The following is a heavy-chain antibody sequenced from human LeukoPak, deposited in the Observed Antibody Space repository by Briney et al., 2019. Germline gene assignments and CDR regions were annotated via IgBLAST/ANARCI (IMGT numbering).Heavy chain of an antibody. D-gene: IGHD5-12*01. CDR2: IYYSGNS. J-gene: IGHJ4*02. Sequence: SETLSVTCTVSGDYISSYYWSWIRQPPGQGLEWIGYIYYSGNSNYNPSLKSRVTISVDTSKHQISLKLSSVTAADTAVYYWARANRYVLHFDYWGQGTLVTVSS. V-gene: IGHV4-59*01. CDR3: ARANRYVLHFDY. CDR1: GDYISSYY.